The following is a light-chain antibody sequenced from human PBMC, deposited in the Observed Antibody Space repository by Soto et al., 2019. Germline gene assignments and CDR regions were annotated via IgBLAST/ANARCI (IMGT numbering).Light chain of an antibody. J-gene: IGKJ5*01. CDR1: QSVSGY. CDR3: QQRYNWPIT. Sequence: EIVLTQSPATLSLSPGETATLSCRASQSVSGYIGWYRQKPGQATRLLIYADSNRATGIPARFSGSGSGTDFTLTISSLEPEDFSVYYCQQRYNWPITFGQGTRLEI. V-gene: IGKV3-11*01. CDR2: ADS.